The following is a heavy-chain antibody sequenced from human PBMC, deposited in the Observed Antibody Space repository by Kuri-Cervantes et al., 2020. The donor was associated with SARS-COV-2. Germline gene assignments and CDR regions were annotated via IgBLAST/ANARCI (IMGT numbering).Heavy chain of an antibody. CDR1: GFTFSDYY. CDR3: ARDRVYFDY. V-gene: IGHV3-11*04. CDR2: ISSSGSTI. J-gene: IGHJ4*02. Sequence: GESLKISCAASGFTFSDYYRSWIRQPPGKGLEWVSYISSSGSTIYYADSVKGRFTISRDNANNSLYLQMKSLRAEDTAVYYCARDRVYFDYWGQGTLVTVSS.